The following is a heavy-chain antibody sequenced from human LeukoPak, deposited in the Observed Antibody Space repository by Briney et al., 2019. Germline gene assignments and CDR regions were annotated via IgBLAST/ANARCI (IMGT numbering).Heavy chain of an antibody. D-gene: IGHD5-12*01. V-gene: IGHV3-48*03. Sequence: GRSLRLSCAASGFTFDDYAMHWVRQAPGKGLEWISYIGSSGSTKYYADSVKGRFTISGDNTKNSLYLQMSSLRAEDTAVYYCARVGYSGYDVDYWGQGTLVTVSS. CDR3: ARVGYSGYDVDY. CDR1: GFTFDDYA. J-gene: IGHJ4*02. CDR2: IGSSGSTK.